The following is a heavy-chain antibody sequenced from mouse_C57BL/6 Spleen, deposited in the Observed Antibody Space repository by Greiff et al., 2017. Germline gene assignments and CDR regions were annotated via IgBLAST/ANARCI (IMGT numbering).Heavy chain of an antibody. D-gene: IGHD4-1*01. J-gene: IGHJ2*01. CDR1: GYTFTSYW. V-gene: IGHV1-72*01. CDR2: IDPNSGGT. CDR3: TSNRGAYFDY. Sequence: QVQLKQPGAELVKPGASVKLSCKASGYTFTSYWMHWVKQRPGRGLEWIGRIDPNSGGTKYNEKFKSKATLTVDKPSSAAYMQLSSLTSEDSAVYYGTSNRGAYFDYWGQGTTLTVSS.